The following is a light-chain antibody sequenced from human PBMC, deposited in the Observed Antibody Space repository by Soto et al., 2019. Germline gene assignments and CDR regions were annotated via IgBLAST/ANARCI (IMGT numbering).Light chain of an antibody. CDR3: QQYNNWPPIT. V-gene: IGKV3-15*01. CDR2: GAS. CDR1: EIVSTY. J-gene: IGKJ5*01. Sequence: EVVLTRSPATLSLSPGERATLSCRASEIVSTYVTYLAWYQQKPGQAPRLLIYGASTRATGIPARFSGSGSGTEFTLTISSLQSEDFAVYYCQQYNNWPPITFGQGTRLEI.